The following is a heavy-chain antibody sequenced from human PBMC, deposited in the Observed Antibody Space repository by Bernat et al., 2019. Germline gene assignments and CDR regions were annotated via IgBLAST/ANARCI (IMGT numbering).Heavy chain of an antibody. Sequence: QVQLVQSGAEVKKPGASVKVSCKASGYTFTSYGISWVRQTPGQGLEWMGWISAYNGNTNYAQKLQGRVTMTTDTSTSTAYMELSSLRSEDTAVYYCARGMHGAAAGGYFDYWGQGTLVTVSS. V-gene: IGHV1-18*04. CDR1: GYTFTSYG. J-gene: IGHJ4*02. CDR2: ISAYNGNT. CDR3: ARGMHGAAAGGYFDY. D-gene: IGHD6-13*01.